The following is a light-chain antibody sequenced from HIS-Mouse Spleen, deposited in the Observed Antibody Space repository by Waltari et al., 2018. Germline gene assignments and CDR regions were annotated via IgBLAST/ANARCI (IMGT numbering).Light chain of an antibody. CDR3: YSTDSSGNHRV. J-gene: IGLJ2*01. Sequence: SYELTPPPSVSVSPGQPARITCPGDALPKQYAYWDPQKSGQAPVLVIYEDSKRPSGIPERFSGSSSGTMATLTISGAQVEDEADYYCYSTDSSGNHRVFGGGTKLTVL. V-gene: IGLV3-10*01. CDR1: ALPKQY. CDR2: EDS.